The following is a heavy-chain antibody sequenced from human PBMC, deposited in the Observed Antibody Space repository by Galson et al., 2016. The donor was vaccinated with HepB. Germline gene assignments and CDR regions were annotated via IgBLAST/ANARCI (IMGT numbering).Heavy chain of an antibody. CDR1: GYTFTSYW. D-gene: IGHD6-6*01. V-gene: IGHV5-51*01. J-gene: IGHJ4*02. CDR3: ARLDTSSYWGPFDY. Sequence: QSGAEVKKPGESLKISCQGSGYTFTSYWIGWVRQRPGKGLELMGIMYPADSETRYSPSFQGQVTISADKSITSAYLQWSSLKASDTAMYYCARLDTSSYWGPFDYWGQGTLVTASS. CDR2: MYPADSET.